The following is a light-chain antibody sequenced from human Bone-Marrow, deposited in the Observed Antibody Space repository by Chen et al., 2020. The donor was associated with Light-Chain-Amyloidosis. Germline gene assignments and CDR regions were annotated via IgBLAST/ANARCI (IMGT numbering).Light chain of an antibody. CDR1: NIGSTS. Sequence: SYVLTQPSSVSVAPGQTATIACGGNNIGSTSVHWYQQPPGQAPLLVVYDDSDRPSGIPERLTVSNSGTTATLTISMVEAGDEADYYCQVCDRSSDRPVFGGGTKLTVL. CDR3: QVCDRSSDRPV. J-gene: IGLJ3*02. CDR2: DDS. V-gene: IGLV3-21*02.